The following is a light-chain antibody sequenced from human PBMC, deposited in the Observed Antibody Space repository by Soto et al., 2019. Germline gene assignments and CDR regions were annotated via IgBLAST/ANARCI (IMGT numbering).Light chain of an antibody. CDR3: QQYNNWPLWT. J-gene: IGKJ1*01. Sequence: EIVMTQSPATLSVSPGERATLSCRASQSVTSNLAWYQQKPGRAPRLLIYGASTRATGIPARFSGSGSGTEFTLTISSLQSEDFAVYYCQQYNNWPLWTFGQWTKVDIK. V-gene: IGKV3-15*01. CDR2: GAS. CDR1: QSVTSN.